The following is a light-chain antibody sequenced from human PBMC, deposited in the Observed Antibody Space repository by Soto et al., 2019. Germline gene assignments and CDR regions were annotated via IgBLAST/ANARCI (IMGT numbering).Light chain of an antibody. CDR1: QSVRSN. Sequence: EIVMTQSPATLSVSPGERATLSCRASQSVRSNLAWYQQKPGQAPRLLIHTASTRATDVPGRFSGSGSGTEFTLTIRSLESEDFAVYYCHQYNTWPPGTFGQGTRLESK. V-gene: IGKV3-15*01. CDR3: HQYNTWPPGT. CDR2: TAS. J-gene: IGKJ2*01.